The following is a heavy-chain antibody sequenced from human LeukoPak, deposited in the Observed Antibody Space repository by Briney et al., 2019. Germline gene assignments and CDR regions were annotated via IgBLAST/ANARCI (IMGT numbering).Heavy chain of an antibody. D-gene: IGHD6-13*01. CDR1: GFTFSDAW. Sequence: GGPLRLSCAASGFTFSDAWISWVRQAPGKGLEWVGHIKSKTDGGTADYPAPVKGRFTISRDDSKNTLYLQMNSLRTEDTAVYYCATCPPSSWYYFDFWGQGALVTVSS. J-gene: IGHJ4*02. CDR3: ATCPPSSWYYFDF. CDR2: IKSKTDGGTA. V-gene: IGHV3-15*01.